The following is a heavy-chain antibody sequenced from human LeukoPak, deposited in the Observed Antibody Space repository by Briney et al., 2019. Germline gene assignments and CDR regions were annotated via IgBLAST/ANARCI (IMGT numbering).Heavy chain of an antibody. D-gene: IGHD1-26*01. J-gene: IGHJ3*02. CDR3: ARVVESYYNVAFDI. Sequence: SETLSLTCTVSGGSISSSSYYWGWIRQPPGKGLEWIGSIYYSGNTYYNPSLKSRVTVSVDTSKNQFSLKLNSVTAADTAVYCCARVVESYYNVAFDIWGQGTMVTVSS. CDR1: GGSISSSSYY. CDR2: IYYSGNT. V-gene: IGHV4-39*07.